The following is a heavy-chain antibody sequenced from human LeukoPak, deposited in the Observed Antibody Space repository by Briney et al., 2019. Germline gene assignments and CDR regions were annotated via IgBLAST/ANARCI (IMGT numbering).Heavy chain of an antibody. CDR3: ARASSSWYTDDAFDI. V-gene: IGHV1-8*03. CDR2: MNPNSGNT. CDR1: GYTFTSYD. J-gene: IGHJ3*02. D-gene: IGHD6-13*01. Sequence: ASVKVSCKASGYTFTSYDINWVRQATGQGLEWMGWMNPNSGNTGYAQKFRGRVTITRNTSISTAYMELSSLRSEDTAVYYCARASSSWYTDDAFDIWGQGTMVTVSS.